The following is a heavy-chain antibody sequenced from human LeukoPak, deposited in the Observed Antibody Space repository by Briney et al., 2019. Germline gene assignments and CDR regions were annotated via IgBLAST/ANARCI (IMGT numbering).Heavy chain of an antibody. CDR1: VFTFRRYA. J-gene: IGHJ2*01. Sequence: GWALRLSRAASVFTFRRYAMSWVRQARAKGLEWVSAIRGSGGSTYYADSVKGRFTISRDNSKNTLYLQINSLRAEDTAVYYCAKDRYSSGWASYWYFDVWGRGTLVTVSS. CDR2: IRGSGGST. V-gene: IGHV3-23*01. D-gene: IGHD6-19*01. CDR3: AKDRYSSGWASYWYFDV.